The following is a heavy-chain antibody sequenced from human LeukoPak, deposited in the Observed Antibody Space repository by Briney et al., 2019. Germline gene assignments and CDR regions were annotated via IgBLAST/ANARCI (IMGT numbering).Heavy chain of an antibody. CDR1: GFTFSSYW. D-gene: IGHD3-3*01. CDR3: AKDLKYVRDFWSGSRPDGMDV. J-gene: IGHJ6*02. V-gene: IGHV3-23*01. CDR2: ISGSGGST. Sequence: GGSLRLSCAASGFTFSSYWMNWARQAPGKGLEWVSAISGSGGSTYYADSVKGRFTISRDNSKNTLYLQMNSLRAEDTAVYYCAKDLKYVRDFWSGSRPDGMDVWGQGTTVTVSS.